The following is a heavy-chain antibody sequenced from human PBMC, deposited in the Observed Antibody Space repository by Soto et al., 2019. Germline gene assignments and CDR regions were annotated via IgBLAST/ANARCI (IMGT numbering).Heavy chain of an antibody. V-gene: IGHV1-18*04. Sequence: QVQLVQSGAEVKKAGASVKVSCKASGYTFTSYGISWVRQAPGQGLEWMGWISGYNGGTNYAQKFQGRVTMTRDTSISTAYMELSRLRSDDTAVYYCARGPSPYDSSGYYYLFDYWGQGTLVTVSS. D-gene: IGHD3-22*01. CDR2: ISGYNGGT. CDR3: ARGPSPYDSSGYYYLFDY. CDR1: GYTFTSYG. J-gene: IGHJ4*02.